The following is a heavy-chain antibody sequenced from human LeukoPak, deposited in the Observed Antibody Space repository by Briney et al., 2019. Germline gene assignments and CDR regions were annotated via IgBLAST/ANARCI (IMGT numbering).Heavy chain of an antibody. D-gene: IGHD4-23*01. CDR2: INHSEST. CDR3: ATLTGGDDAFDI. V-gene: IGHV4-34*01. J-gene: IGHJ3*02. Sequence: SETLSLTCAVYGGSFSGYYWSWIRQPPGKGLEWIGEINHSESTNYNPSLKSRVTISVLTSKNRFSLKLSSVTAADTAVYYCATLTGGDDAFDIWGQGTMVTVSS. CDR1: GGSFSGYY.